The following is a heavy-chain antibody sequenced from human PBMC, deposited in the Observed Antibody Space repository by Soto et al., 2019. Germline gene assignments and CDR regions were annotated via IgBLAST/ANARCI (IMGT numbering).Heavy chain of an antibody. V-gene: IGHV5-51*01. J-gene: IGHJ4*02. CDR1: GYSFTSYW. D-gene: IGHD2-15*01. Sequence: GESLKISCKGSGYSFTSYWIGWVRQMPGKGLEWMGIIYPGDSDTRYSPSFQGQVTISADKSISTAYLQWSSVKASDTAMYYCARFEGYCSGGSCPDFDYWGQGTLVTVSS. CDR3: ARFEGYCSGGSCPDFDY. CDR2: IYPGDSDT.